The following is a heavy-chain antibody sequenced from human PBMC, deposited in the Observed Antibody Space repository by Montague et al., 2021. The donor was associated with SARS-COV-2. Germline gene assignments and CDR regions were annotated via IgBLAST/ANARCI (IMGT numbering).Heavy chain of an antibody. D-gene: IGHD6-13*01. Sequence: SETLSLTCTVSGGSISSSSYYWGWIRQPPGKGLDWIGSIYYSGSTXYNPSLKSRVTISVDTSKNQFSLKLSSVTAADTAVYYCSRVGRQQLVRLSGMDVGGQGATDTVSS. V-gene: IGHV4-39*07. CDR3: SRVGRQQLVRLSGMDV. CDR2: IYYSGST. CDR1: GGSISSSSYY. J-gene: IGHJ6*02.